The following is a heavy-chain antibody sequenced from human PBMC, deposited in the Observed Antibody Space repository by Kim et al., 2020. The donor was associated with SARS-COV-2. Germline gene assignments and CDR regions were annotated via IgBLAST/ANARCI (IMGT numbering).Heavy chain of an antibody. J-gene: IGHJ5*02. D-gene: IGHD6-19*01. Sequence: ASVKVSCKASGYTFTSYAMHWVRQAPGQRLEWMGWINAGNGNTKYSQKFQGRVTITRDTSASTAYMELSSLRSEDTAVYYCARGSIAVAGTIWFDPWGQGTLVTVSS. V-gene: IGHV1-3*01. CDR3: ARGSIAVAGTIWFDP. CDR2: INAGNGNT. CDR1: GYTFTSYA.